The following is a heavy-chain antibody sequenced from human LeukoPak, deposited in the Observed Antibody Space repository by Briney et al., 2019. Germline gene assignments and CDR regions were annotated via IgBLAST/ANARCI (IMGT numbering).Heavy chain of an antibody. CDR3: TTGLAVSLDAFHL. CDR2: SDPEDGDT. J-gene: IGHJ3*01. Sequence: ASVKVSCKVSGYTLTELSMHWVRQAPGKGPEWMGTSDPEDGDTFYAQTFEGRLTLTEDTSTDTAYLELSRLRSEDTAMCYCTTGLAVSLDAFHLWGQGTMVTVSS. CDR1: GYTLTELS. D-gene: IGHD5/OR15-5a*01. V-gene: IGHV1-24*01.